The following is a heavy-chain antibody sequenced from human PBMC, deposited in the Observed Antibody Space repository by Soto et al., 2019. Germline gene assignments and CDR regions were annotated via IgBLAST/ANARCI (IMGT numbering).Heavy chain of an antibody. CDR2: IYYSGST. CDR3: ARHYSSGSRNWFDP. V-gene: IGHV4-39*01. CDR1: GGSINSSSYF. D-gene: IGHD6-19*01. Sequence: PSETLSLTCSVSGGSINSSSYFWGRVRQPPGKGLEWIGSIYYSGSTYYNPSLRSRVTISVDTSKNQFSLKLSSVTAADTAVFYCARHYSSGSRNWFDPWGQGTLVTGSS. J-gene: IGHJ5*02.